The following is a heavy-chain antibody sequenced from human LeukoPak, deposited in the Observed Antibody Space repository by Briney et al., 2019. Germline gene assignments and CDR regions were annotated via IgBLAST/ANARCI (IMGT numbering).Heavy chain of an antibody. CDR2: IIPIFGTA. D-gene: IGHD3-22*01. Sequence: ASVKVSCKASGGTFSSYAISWVRQAPGQGLEWMGRIIPIFGTANYALKFQGRVTITTDESTSTAYMELSSLRSEDTAVYYCARDPEYYYDSSGYFGYFDYWGQGTLVTVSS. J-gene: IGHJ4*02. CDR3: ARDPEYYYDSSGYFGYFDY. V-gene: IGHV1-69*05. CDR1: GGTFSSYA.